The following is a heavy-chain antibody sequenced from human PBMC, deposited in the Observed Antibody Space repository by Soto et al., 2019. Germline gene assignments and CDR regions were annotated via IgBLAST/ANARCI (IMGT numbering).Heavy chain of an antibody. CDR1: GFTFSSYS. J-gene: IGHJ3*02. Sequence: PGGSLRLSCAASGFTFSSYSMNWVRQAPGKGLEWVSSISSSSSYIYYADSVKGRFTISRDNAKNSLYPQMNSLRAEDTAVYYCARDLACSFGSCYTPVDAFDIWCQGTMVNVAS. CDR2: ISSSSSYI. D-gene: IGHD2-15*01. CDR3: ARDLACSFGSCYTPVDAFDI. V-gene: IGHV3-21*01.